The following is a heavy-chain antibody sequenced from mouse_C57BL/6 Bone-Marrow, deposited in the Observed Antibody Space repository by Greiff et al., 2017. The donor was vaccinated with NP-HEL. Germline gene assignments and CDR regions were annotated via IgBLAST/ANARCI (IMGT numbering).Heavy chain of an antibody. V-gene: IGHV14-4*01. CDR1: GFNIKDDY. Sequence: VQLKQSGAELVRPGASVKLSCTASGFNIKDDYMHWVKQRPEQGLEWIGWIDPENGDTEYASKFQGKATITADTSSNTAYLQLSSLTSEDTAVYYCLLLRLFDYWGQGTTLTVSS. D-gene: IGHD1-1*01. CDR2: IDPENGDT. J-gene: IGHJ2*01. CDR3: LLLRLFDY.